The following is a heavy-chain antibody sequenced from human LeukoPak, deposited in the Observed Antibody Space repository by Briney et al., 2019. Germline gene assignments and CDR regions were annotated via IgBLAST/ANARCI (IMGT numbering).Heavy chain of an antibody. V-gene: IGHV4-59*01. CDR1: AGSIDDYY. CDR3: ARLRWQLVGPYFDY. D-gene: IGHD1-26*01. Sequence: SETLSLTCSFSAGSIDDYYWSWIRQPPGKGLEWIGHIYFTGSTDYKPSLKSRVIISVDTSTKQFSLNLRSVTAADTAFYYCARLRWQLVGPYFDYWGQGALVTVSS. CDR2: IYFTGST. J-gene: IGHJ4*02.